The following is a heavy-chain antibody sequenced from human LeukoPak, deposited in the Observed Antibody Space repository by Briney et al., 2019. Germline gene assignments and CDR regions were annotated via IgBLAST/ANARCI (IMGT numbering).Heavy chain of an antibody. Sequence: GESLKISCKGSGYSFTSYWIGWVRQMPGKGLECMGIIYPGDSDTRYSPSFQGQVTISADKSISTAYLQWSSLKASDTAMYYCARHSRQQLANWFDPWGQGTLATVSS. J-gene: IGHJ5*02. CDR1: GYSFTSYW. D-gene: IGHD6-13*01. V-gene: IGHV5-51*01. CDR2: IYPGDSDT. CDR3: ARHSRQQLANWFDP.